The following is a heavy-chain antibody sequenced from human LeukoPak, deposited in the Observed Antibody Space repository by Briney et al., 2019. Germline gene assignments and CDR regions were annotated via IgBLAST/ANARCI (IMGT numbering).Heavy chain of an antibody. Sequence: GGSLRLSCAASGFTFSSSEMNWVRQAPGKGLDWVSFISSGGSAIYYTDSVQGRFTISRDNAKNSLYLQMNSLRAEDTAVYYCARRPSYSSANFDYWGQGTLVTVSS. CDR2: ISSGGSAI. CDR1: GFTFSSSE. V-gene: IGHV3-48*03. D-gene: IGHD6-19*01. CDR3: ARRPSYSSANFDY. J-gene: IGHJ4*02.